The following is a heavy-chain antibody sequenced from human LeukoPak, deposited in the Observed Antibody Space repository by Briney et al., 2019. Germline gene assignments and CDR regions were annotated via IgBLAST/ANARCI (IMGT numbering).Heavy chain of an antibody. J-gene: IGHJ5*02. CDR2: IIPIFGMA. Sequence: SVKLSCKASGGTFSSYAISWVRQAPGQGLEWMGRIIPIFGMANHAQNFQGRVTITADKSTSTAYMELSSLTSEGTAVYFCARDADIAVAGISSANWFDPWGQGTLVTVSA. CDR3: ARDADIAVAGISSANWFDP. V-gene: IGHV1-69*04. CDR1: GGTFSSYA. D-gene: IGHD6-19*01.